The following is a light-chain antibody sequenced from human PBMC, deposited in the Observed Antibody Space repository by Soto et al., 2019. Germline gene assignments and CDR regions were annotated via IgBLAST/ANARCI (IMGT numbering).Light chain of an antibody. CDR2: GAS. CDR1: ETLANTN. CDR3: HQFGRSPVT. J-gene: IGKJ4*01. V-gene: IGKV3-20*01. Sequence: EIVLTQSPGTLSAAPGERAILSCRASETLANTNIAWYQQQPGQAPRFLISGASKRATGIPDRFRGGGSGTDFPLTISSLEPEDFAIYFCHQFGRSPVTFGGGTTVDI.